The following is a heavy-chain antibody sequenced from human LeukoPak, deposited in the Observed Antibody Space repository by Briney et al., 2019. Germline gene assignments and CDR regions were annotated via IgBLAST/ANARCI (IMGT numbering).Heavy chain of an antibody. CDR1: GFTFSSYA. J-gene: IGHJ4*02. CDR2: ISGSGGST. V-gene: IGHV3-23*01. D-gene: IGHD6-19*01. Sequence: GGSLRLSCAASGFTFSSYAMSWVRQAPGKGLEWVSAISGSGGSTYYADSVKGRFTISRDNSKNTLYLQMNSLRAEDTAVYYCAKVRIAVVGPADFDYWGQGTLVTVSS. CDR3: AKVRIAVVGPADFDY.